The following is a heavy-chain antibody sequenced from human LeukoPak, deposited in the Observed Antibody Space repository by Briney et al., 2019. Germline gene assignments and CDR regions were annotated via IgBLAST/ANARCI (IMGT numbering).Heavy chain of an antibody. J-gene: IGHJ4*02. CDR3: ARAPTHYYDSSGYYIDPYFDY. CDR2: ISSSGSTI. V-gene: IGHV3-11*04. D-gene: IGHD3-22*01. CDR1: GFTFSDYY. Sequence: GGSLRLSCAASGFTFSDYYMSWIRQAPGKGLEWVSYISSSGSTIYYADSVKGRFTISRDNAKNSLCLQMNSLRAEDTAVYYCARAPTHYYDSSGYYIDPYFDYWGQGTLVTVSS.